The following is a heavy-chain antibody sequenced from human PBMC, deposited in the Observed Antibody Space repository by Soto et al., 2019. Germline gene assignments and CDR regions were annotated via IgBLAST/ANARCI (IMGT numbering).Heavy chain of an antibody. V-gene: IGHV4-30-4*01. J-gene: IGHJ6*02. Sequence: SETLSLTCTVSGGSISSGDYYWSWIRQPPGKGLEWIGYIYYSGSTYYNPSLKSRVTISVDTSKNQFSLKLSSVTAADTAVYYCARRGYCSGGSCDSLYYYYYGMDVWGQGTTVTGS. CDR2: IYYSGST. CDR1: GGSISSGDYY. CDR3: ARRGYCSGGSCDSLYYYYYGMDV. D-gene: IGHD2-15*01.